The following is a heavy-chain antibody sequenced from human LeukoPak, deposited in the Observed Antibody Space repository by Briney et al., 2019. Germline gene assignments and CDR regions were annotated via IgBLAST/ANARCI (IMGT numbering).Heavy chain of an antibody. CDR2: ISYDGSNK. V-gene: IGHV3-30-3*01. CDR1: GFTFSSYA. Sequence: GGSLRLSCAASGFTFSSYAMHWVRQAPGKGLEWVAVISYDGSNKYYADSVKGRFTISRDNSKNTLYLQMNSLRAEDTAVYYCAKDSPIGCSGGSCYLWGQGTLVTVSS. CDR3: AKDSPIGCSGGSCYL. D-gene: IGHD2-15*01. J-gene: IGHJ5*02.